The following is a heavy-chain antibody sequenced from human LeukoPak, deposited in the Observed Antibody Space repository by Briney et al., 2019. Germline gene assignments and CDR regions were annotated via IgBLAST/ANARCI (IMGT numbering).Heavy chain of an antibody. CDR2: MNSADNVE. V-gene: IGHV3-48*03. CDR3: ARDTVNGPLVISLDL. J-gene: IGHJ5*02. Sequence: RLSCGAWGFSLRFSEMNGVPDAPGEAAEGGAHMNSADNVEYYTDSLRGRFTMSRVNAKDLLYLKMNSLRDEDTAVYYCARDTVNGPLVISLDLWGQGVLVTASS. D-gene: IGHD3-9*01. CDR1: GFSLRFSE.